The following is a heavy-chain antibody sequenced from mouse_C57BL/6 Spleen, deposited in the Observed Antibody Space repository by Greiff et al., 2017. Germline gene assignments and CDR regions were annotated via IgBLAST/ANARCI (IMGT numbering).Heavy chain of an antibody. D-gene: IGHD1-1*01. CDR1: GYTFTDYY. CDR3: ARRIYGSSFFAY. Sequence: VQLQQSGPELVKPGASVKISCKASGYTFTDYYMNWVKQSHGKSLEWIGDINPNNGGTSYNQKFKGKATLTVDKSSSTAYMELRSLTSEDSAVYYCARRIYGSSFFAYWGQGALVTVSA. J-gene: IGHJ3*01. CDR2: INPNNGGT. V-gene: IGHV1-26*01.